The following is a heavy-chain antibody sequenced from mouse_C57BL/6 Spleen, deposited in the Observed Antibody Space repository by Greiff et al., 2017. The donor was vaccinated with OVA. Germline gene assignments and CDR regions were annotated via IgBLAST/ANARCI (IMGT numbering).Heavy chain of an antibody. CDR2: ISSGGDYT. J-gene: IGHJ1*03. V-gene: IGHV5-9-1*02. Sequence: EVMLVESGEGLVKPGGSLKLSCAASGFTFSSYAMSWVRQTPEKRLEWVAYISSGGDYTYYADTVKGRVTMSRDTARTTLYLQMGSLQSEDTAMDYYTRDYSGSRWYFDVWGTGTTVTVSS. D-gene: IGHD1-1*01. CDR1: GFTFSSYA. CDR3: TRDYSGSRWYFDV.